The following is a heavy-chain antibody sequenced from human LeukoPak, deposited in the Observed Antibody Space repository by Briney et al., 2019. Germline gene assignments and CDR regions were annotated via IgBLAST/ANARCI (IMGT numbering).Heavy chain of an antibody. Sequence: ASVKVSCKASGYTFTSYGISWVRQAPGQGLEWMGWISAYNGNTNYAQKLQGRVTMTTDTSTSTAYMELRSLRSDDTAVYYCARVRSGFGSGSYLPSWFDPWGQGTLVTVSS. CDR3: ARVRSGFGSGSYLPSWFDP. D-gene: IGHD3-10*01. V-gene: IGHV1-18*01. CDR2: ISAYNGNT. J-gene: IGHJ5*02. CDR1: GYTFTSYG.